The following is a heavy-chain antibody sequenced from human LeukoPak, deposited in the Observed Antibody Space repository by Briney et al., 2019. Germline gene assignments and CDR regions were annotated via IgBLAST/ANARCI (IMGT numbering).Heavy chain of an antibody. CDR3: AGLYPYGSGWYYFDY. D-gene: IGHD6-19*01. Sequence: GGSLRLSCTASKFTFSHYGMQWVRQAPGKGLEWVAVISSGGSIKVYADSVKGRFTLSRDNSINTVDLQMNSLRAEDTAVYYCAGLYPYGSGWYYFDYWGQGTLVTVSS. J-gene: IGHJ4*02. V-gene: IGHV3-30*03. CDR2: ISSGGSIK. CDR1: KFTFSHYG.